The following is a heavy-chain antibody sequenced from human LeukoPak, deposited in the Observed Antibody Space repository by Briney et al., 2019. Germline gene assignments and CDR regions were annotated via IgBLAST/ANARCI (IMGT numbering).Heavy chain of an antibody. D-gene: IGHD3-22*01. J-gene: IGHJ3*02. CDR2: IYYSGST. V-gene: IGHV4-59*01. CDR3: ARATNYYDRNLLAAFDI. Sequence: SETLSLTCTVSDGSISSYYWSWIPRPPGKGLEWIGYIYYSGSTNYNPSLKSRVTISVDTSKNQFSLKLSSVTAADTAVYYCARATNYYDRNLLAAFDIWGQGTMVTVSS. CDR1: DGSISSYY.